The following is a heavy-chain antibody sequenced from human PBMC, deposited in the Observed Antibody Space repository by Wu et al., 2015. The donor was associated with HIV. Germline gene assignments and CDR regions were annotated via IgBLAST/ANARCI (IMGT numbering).Heavy chain of an antibody. V-gene: IGHV1-24*01. CDR3: TAFPRDILVHRPSLT. Sequence: HVQLEQSGAVVKKPGASVRVPCKVSGNSLTKLSIHWVRQTPGKGLEWMGGFDPEDVKTIYAQRFQGRVAMTEDRSTDTAYLDLRGLRSEDTAVFYCTAFPRDILVHRPSLTWGQG. CDR2: FDPEDVKT. J-gene: IGHJ1*01. CDR1: GNSLTKLS. D-gene: IGHD3-3*01.